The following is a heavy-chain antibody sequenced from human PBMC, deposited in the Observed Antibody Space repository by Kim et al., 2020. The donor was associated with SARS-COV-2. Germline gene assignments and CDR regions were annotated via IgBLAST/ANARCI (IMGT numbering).Heavy chain of an antibody. D-gene: IGHD5-12*01. V-gene: IGHV3-30*01. CDR3: ARDVEVATIYDGMDV. J-gene: IGHJ6*04. Sequence: SVKGRFNISRDNSKNTLYLQMNSQRAEDTAVYYCARDVEVATIYDGMDVWGEGTTVTVSS.